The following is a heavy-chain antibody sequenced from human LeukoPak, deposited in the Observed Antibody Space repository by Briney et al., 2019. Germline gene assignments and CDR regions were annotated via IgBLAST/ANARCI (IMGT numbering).Heavy chain of an antibody. CDR3: ARDAAFGVVITDAFDI. V-gene: IGHV3-7*01. CDR1: ELTFSSNW. D-gene: IGHD3-3*01. CDR2: IKEDGSEK. J-gene: IGHJ3*02. Sequence: GGPLRPSCAASELTFSSNWMSWTRKAQGKGLEWLPNIKEDGSEKYYVDSVKGRFTISRDNAKNSLYLQMNSLRAEDTAVYYCARDAAFGVVITDAFDIWGQGTMVTVSS.